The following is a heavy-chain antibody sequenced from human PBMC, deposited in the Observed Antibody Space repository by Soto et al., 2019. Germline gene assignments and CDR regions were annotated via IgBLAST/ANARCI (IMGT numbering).Heavy chain of an antibody. CDR1: GGSVSSGSYY. Sequence: SETLSLTCSVSGGSVSSGSYYWSWIRQPPGKGLEWIGYIYYSGSTNYNPSLKSRVTISVDTSKNQFSLKLSSVTAADTAVYYCARGPGYSYGYYYYYYGMDVWGQGTTVTVSS. CDR2: IYYSGST. D-gene: IGHD5-18*01. J-gene: IGHJ6*02. CDR3: ARGPGYSYGYYYYYYGMDV. V-gene: IGHV4-61*01.